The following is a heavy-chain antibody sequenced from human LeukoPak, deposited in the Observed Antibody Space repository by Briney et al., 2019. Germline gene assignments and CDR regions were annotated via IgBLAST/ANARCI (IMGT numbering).Heavy chain of an antibody. CDR3: ARGKQYVWGSYRYAFDI. CDR1: GGSFSGYY. Sequence: SETLSLTCAVYGGSFSGYYWSWIRQPPGKGLEWIGEINHSGSTNYNPSLKSRVTISVDTSKNQFSLKLSSVTAADTAVYYCARGKQYVWGSYRYAFDIWGQGTMVTVSS. J-gene: IGHJ3*02. D-gene: IGHD3-16*02. V-gene: IGHV4-34*01. CDR2: INHSGST.